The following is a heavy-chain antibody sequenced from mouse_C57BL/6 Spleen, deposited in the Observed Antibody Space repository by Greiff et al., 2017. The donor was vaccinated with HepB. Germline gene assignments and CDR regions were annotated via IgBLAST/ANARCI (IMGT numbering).Heavy chain of an antibody. D-gene: IGHD1-1*01. Sequence: DVKLQESGPGLVKPSQSLSLTCSVTGYSITSGYYWNWIRQFPGNKLEWMGYISYDGSNNYNPSLKNLISITRDTSKNQFFLKLNSVTTEDTATYYCARNYGSSYVFAYWGQGTLVTVAA. V-gene: IGHV3-6*01. CDR2: ISYDGSN. J-gene: IGHJ3*01. CDR1: GYSITSGYY. CDR3: ARNYGSSYVFAY.